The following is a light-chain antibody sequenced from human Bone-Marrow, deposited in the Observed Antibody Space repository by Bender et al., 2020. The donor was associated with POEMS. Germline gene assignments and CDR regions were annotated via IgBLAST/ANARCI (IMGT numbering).Light chain of an antibody. CDR3: QAWESSTADVV. CDR1: KIGSKS. V-gene: IGLV3-21*02. Sequence: SYMLTQPPSVSVAPGQTARVTCGGDKIGSKSVNWYQQMPGQAPVLVVYEDSARPSGIPERFSGSNSGNTATLTISGTQAVDEADYYCQAWESSTADVVFGGGTKLTVL. CDR2: EDS. J-gene: IGLJ2*01.